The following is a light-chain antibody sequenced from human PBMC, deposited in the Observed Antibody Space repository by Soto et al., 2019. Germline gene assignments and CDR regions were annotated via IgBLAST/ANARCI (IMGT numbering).Light chain of an antibody. J-gene: IGKJ1*01. Sequence: ETVMTQSPATLSVSPGGRATLSCRASRSVTSNLAWYQQKPGQAPRLLIYGASTRATGVPARFSASGSGTEFILTISSLQSEDFAIYYCQQYHYWPRTFGQGTKVEIK. CDR1: RSVTSN. CDR2: GAS. V-gene: IGKV3-15*01. CDR3: QQYHYWPRT.